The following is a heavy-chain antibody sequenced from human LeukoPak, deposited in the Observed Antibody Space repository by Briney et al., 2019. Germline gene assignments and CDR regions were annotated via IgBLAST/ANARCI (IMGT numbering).Heavy chain of an antibody. D-gene: IGHD1-26*01. Sequence: GGSLRLSCAASGLTFSDYAMSWFRQAPGKGLEWVAFIRYDGSNKYYADSVKGRFTISRDNSKNTLYVQINSLRAEDTAVYYCAKDLHPMVGAKTFDYWGQGTLVTVSS. CDR1: GLTFSDYA. CDR2: IRYDGSNK. V-gene: IGHV3-30*02. J-gene: IGHJ4*02. CDR3: AKDLHPMVGAKTFDY.